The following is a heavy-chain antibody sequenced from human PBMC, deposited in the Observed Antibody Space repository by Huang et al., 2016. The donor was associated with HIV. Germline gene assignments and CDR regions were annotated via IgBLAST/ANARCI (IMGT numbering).Heavy chain of an antibody. Sequence: QVQLRQWGAGLVKPSETLSLTCAVYGGSFSGYYWTWIRQSPGKGLEWIGEINHIGNTNCQPFLKGRVTISKDTAKNQFSLQLTSVSAADTGVYFCAREKSADSAWYGVYYFDYWGEGALVTVTS. CDR2: INHIGNT. D-gene: IGHD6-19*01. V-gene: IGHV4-34*01. CDR3: AREKSADSAWYGVYYFDY. J-gene: IGHJ4*02. CDR1: GGSFSGYY.